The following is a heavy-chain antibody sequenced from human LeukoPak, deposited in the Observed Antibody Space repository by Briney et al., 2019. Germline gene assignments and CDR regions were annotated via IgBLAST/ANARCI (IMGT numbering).Heavy chain of an antibody. CDR1: GFTFSTYA. CDR3: VPLNWNPPGDFDR. CDR2: ISYDGSNK. J-gene: IGHJ4*02. Sequence: PGGSLRLSCAASGFTFSTYAIHWVRQAPGKGLEWLAFISYDGSNKYYADSVKGRFTISRDNSKNTLYLQMNSLRVEDTAVYYCVPLNWNPPGDFDRWGQGTLVTVSS. D-gene: IGHD1-20*01. V-gene: IGHV3-30-3*01.